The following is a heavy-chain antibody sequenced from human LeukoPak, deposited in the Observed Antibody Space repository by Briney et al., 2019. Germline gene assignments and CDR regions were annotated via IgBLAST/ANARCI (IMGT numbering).Heavy chain of an antibody. CDR3: AKAAVTTWPYFFDY. CDR2: ISGSGDST. J-gene: IGHJ4*02. CDR1: GFTFRTYV. D-gene: IGHD4-17*01. V-gene: IGHV3-23*01. Sequence: GGSLRLSCAASGFTFRTYVMSWVRQAPGKGLEWVSAISGSGDSTYYDDSVKGRFIISRDNSGNTLNLQMSNLRAEDTAVYYCAKAAVTTWPYFFDYWGQGRLVTVSS.